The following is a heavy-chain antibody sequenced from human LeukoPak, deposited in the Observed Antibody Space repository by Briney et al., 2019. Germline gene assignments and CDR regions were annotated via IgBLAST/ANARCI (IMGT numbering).Heavy chain of an antibody. CDR2: IYTSGST. CDR1: GGSISSGSCY. V-gene: IGHV4-61*02. D-gene: IGHD5-18*01. J-gene: IGHJ4*02. CDR3: ASEERGYSYGNLDY. Sequence: SETLSLTCTVSGGSISSGSCYWSWIRQPAGKGLEWIGRIYTSGSTDYNPSLKSRVTISVDTSKNQFSLKLSSVTAADTAVYYCASEERGYSYGNLDYWGQGTLVTVSS.